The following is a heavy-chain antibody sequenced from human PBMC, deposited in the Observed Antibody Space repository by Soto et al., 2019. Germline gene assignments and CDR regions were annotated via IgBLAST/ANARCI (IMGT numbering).Heavy chain of an antibody. CDR2: IIAYNGNT. J-gene: IGHJ6*02. CDR1: GYTFTSYG. D-gene: IGHD2-2*01. CDR3: AREEYTVVVPAAIGLPYYYGMDV. Sequence: QVQLVQSGAEVKKPGASVKVSCKASGYTFTSYGISWVRQAPGQGLEWMGWIIAYNGNTNYAQKLQGRVTMTTDTSTSTAYMELRSLRSDDTAVYYCAREEYTVVVPAAIGLPYYYGMDVWGQGTTVTVSS. V-gene: IGHV1-18*01.